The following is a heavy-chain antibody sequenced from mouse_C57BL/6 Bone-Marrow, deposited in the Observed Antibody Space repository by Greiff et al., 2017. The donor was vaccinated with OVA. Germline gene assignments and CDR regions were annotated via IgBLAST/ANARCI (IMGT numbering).Heavy chain of an antibody. D-gene: IGHD6-5*01. V-gene: IGHV5-17*01. CDR2: ISSGSSTI. J-gene: IGHJ2*01. CDR3: ARDYAVYFDY. Sequence: EVHLVESGGGLVKPGGSLKLSCAASGFTFSDYGMHWVRQAPEKGLEWVAYISSGSSTIYYADTVKGRFTISRDNAKNTLFLQMTSLRSEDTAMYYCARDYAVYFDYWGQGTTLTVSS. CDR1: GFTFSDYG.